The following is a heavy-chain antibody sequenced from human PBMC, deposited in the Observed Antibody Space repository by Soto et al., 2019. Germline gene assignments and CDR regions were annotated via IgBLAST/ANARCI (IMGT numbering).Heavy chain of an antibody. D-gene: IGHD3-22*01. CDR3: ARLGGYVSVGYYYLWDS. CDR2: INHSGST. Sequence: SETLSLTCRVSDGSMNSDSSYWGWIRPPPGKGLEWIGVINHSGSTYHNLSLKGRVTMSVDASRNQFSLKLTSMTAADTAVYYCARLGGYVSVGYYYLWDSWGQGTLVTVSS. J-gene: IGHJ4*02. CDR1: DGSMNSDSSY. V-gene: IGHV4-39*01.